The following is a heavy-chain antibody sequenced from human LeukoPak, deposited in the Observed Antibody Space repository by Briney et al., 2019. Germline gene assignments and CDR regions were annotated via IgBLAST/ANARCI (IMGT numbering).Heavy chain of an antibody. CDR1: GGSFSGYY. Sequence: PSETLSLTCAVYGGSFSGYYWSWIRQPPGMGLEWIGDINHSGSTNYNPSLKSRVTISVDTSKNQFSLKLSSVTAADTAVYYCARGGGISHYYYYMDVWGKGTTVTISS. V-gene: IGHV4-34*01. CDR2: INHSGST. CDR3: ARGGGISHYYYYMDV. D-gene: IGHD6-13*01. J-gene: IGHJ6*03.